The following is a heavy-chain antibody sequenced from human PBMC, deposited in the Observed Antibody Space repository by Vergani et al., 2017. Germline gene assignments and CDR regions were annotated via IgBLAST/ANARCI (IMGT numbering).Heavy chain of an antibody. Sequence: QVQLQASGPGRVKPSPTLSLTCTMSGGSISAGYYFWSWIRQPAGKGLEWLGHISASGNASHSPSLKTRVSMSVDTSKNQFSLTVTSVTAADTAIYFCARGGGGYYSGGKVHPLRTAFDVWGHGTVVTVSS. V-gene: IGHV4-61*02. J-gene: IGHJ3*01. CDR2: ISASGNA. CDR3: ARGGGGYYSGGKVHPLRTAFDV. D-gene: IGHD2-15*01. CDR1: GGSISAGYYF.